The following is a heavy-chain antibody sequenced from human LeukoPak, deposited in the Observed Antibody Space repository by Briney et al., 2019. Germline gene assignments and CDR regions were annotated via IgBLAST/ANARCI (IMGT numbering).Heavy chain of an antibody. CDR1: GFTFRSHG. Sequence: GGALRLSCAASGFTFRSHGMHWVRQAPGKGLEGVAFIRNDGSNKYYADSAKGRFTISSDHSKNTLYLLMNSRRAEDTAVYYCAKHVSNSGRFLYWGQGPLVPV. V-gene: IGHV3-30*02. D-gene: IGHD4-23*01. J-gene: IGHJ4*02. CDR2: IRNDGSNK. CDR3: AKHVSNSGRFLY.